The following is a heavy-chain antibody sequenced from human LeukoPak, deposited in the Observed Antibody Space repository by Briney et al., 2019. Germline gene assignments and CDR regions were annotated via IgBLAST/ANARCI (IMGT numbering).Heavy chain of an antibody. D-gene: IGHD6-13*01. J-gene: IGHJ3*02. CDR1: GGSISSYYW. V-gene: IGHV2-70*18. CDR2: IDWDDDK. CDR3: ARIRGAAAGGAFDI. Sequence: TLSLTCTVSGGSISSYYWSWIRQPPGKALEWLALIDWDDDKYYSTSLKTRLTISKDTSKNQVVLTMTNMDPVDTATYYCARIRGAAAGGAFDIWGQGTMVTVSS.